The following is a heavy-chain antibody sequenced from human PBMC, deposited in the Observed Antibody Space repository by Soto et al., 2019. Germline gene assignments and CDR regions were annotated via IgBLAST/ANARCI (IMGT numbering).Heavy chain of an antibody. CDR1: GFTFSSYG. Sequence: GGSLRLSCAASGFTFSSYGMHWVRQAPGKGLEWVAVISYDGSNKYYADSVKGRFTISRGNSKNTLYLQMNSLRAEDTAVYYCARDREIRYCSSTSCWVYYYGMDVWGQGTTVTVSS. D-gene: IGHD2-2*01. J-gene: IGHJ6*02. CDR2: ISYDGSNK. CDR3: ARDREIRYCSSTSCWVYYYGMDV. V-gene: IGHV3-30*03.